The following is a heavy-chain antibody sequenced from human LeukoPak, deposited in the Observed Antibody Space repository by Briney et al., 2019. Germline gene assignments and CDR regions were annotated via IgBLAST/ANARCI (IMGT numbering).Heavy chain of an antibody. Sequence: PSETLSLTCTVSGGSISSGSYYWSWIRQPAGKGLEWIGRIYTSGSTNYNPSLKSRVTISVDTSKNQFSLKLSSVTAADTAVYYCANSGSYDYFDYWGQGTLVTVSS. D-gene: IGHD1-26*01. CDR3: ANSGSYDYFDY. J-gene: IGHJ4*02. CDR1: GGSISSGSYY. V-gene: IGHV4-61*02. CDR2: IYTSGST.